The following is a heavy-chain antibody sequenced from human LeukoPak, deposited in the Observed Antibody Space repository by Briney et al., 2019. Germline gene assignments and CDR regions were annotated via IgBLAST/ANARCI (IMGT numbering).Heavy chain of an antibody. Sequence: GGSLRLSCAASGFTFSSYGMHWVRQAPGKGPEWVAVIWYDGSNKYYADSVKGRFTISRDNSKNTLYLQMSSLRVEDTAVYYCARELISTTWRGNRSYFDLWGRGTLVSVPS. CDR3: ARELISTTWRGNRSYFDL. D-gene: IGHD1-1*01. CDR1: GFTFSSYG. CDR2: IWYDGSNK. J-gene: IGHJ2*01. V-gene: IGHV3-33*01.